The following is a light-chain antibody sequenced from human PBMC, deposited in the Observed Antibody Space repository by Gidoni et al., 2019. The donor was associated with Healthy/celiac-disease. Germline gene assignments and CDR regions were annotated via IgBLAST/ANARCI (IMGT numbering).Light chain of an antibody. Sequence: DIVMTQSPLSLPVTPGEPASISCRSSQSLLHSNGYNYLDWYLQKPGQSPQLLIYLGSNRASGVPDRFSGSGSGTDFTLKISGVEAEDVGVYYCMQALQTPITFXQXTRLEIK. V-gene: IGKV2-28*01. CDR2: LGS. J-gene: IGKJ5*01. CDR3: MQALQTPIT. CDR1: QSLLHSNGYNY.